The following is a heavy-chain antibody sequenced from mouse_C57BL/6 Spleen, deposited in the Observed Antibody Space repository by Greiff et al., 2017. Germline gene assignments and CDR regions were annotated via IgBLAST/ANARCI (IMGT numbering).Heavy chain of an antibody. J-gene: IGHJ2*01. CDR3: ARAVTTVVASFDY. CDR2: IYPGSGST. Sequence: QVQLQQPGAELVKPGASVKMSCKASGYTFTSYWITWVKQRPGQGLEWIGDIYPGSGSTNYNEKFKSKATLTVDTSSSTAYMQLSSLTSEDYAVYYCARAVTTVVASFDYWGQGTTLTVSS. CDR1: GYTFTSYW. V-gene: IGHV1-55*01. D-gene: IGHD1-1*01.